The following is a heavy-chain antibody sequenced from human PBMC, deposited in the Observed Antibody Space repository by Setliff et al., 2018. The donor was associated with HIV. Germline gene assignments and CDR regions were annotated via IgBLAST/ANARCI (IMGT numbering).Heavy chain of an antibody. CDR2: IYTSGST. Sequence: SETLSLTCTVSGGPISSYYWSWIRQPAGKGLEWIGRIYTSGSTNYNPSLKSRVTISVDTSKNQFSLKLSSVTAADTAVYYCARAGGGGRWLHLSYWYFDLWGRGTLVTVSS. D-gene: IGHD3-16*01. J-gene: IGHJ2*01. CDR1: GGPISSYY. CDR3: ARAGGGGRWLHLSYWYFDL. V-gene: IGHV4-4*07.